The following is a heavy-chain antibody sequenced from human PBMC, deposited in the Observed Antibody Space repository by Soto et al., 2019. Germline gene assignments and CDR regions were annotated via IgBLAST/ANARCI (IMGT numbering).Heavy chain of an antibody. D-gene: IGHD2-15*01. J-gene: IGHJ6*03. CDR3: ARDSATPYCSGGSCYSIGYYYYYMDF. CDR1: GFTFSSYG. Sequence: QVQLVESGGGVVQPGRSLRLSCAASGFTFSSYGMHWVRQAPGKGLEWVAVIWYDGSNKYYADSVKGRFTISRDNSKNTLYLQMNSLRAEDTAVYYCARDSATPYCSGGSCYSIGYYYYYMDFWGKGTTVTVSS. CDR2: IWYDGSNK. V-gene: IGHV3-33*01.